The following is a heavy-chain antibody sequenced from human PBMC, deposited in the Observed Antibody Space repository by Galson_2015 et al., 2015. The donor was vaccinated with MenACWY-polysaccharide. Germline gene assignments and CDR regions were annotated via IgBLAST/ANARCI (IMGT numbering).Heavy chain of an antibody. D-gene: IGHD3-9*01. J-gene: IGHJ4*02. Sequence: LSLTCTVSGGSISSGSYYWSWIRQSAGKGLEWIGRMSFSGSSNYKPSLKSRVTISIDTSKNQFSLSLSSVTAADTAVYYCARGNYDILTGNYAFDYWGQGTLVTVSS. CDR1: GGSISSGSYY. V-gene: IGHV4-61*02. CDR2: MSFSGSS. CDR3: ARGNYDILTGNYAFDY.